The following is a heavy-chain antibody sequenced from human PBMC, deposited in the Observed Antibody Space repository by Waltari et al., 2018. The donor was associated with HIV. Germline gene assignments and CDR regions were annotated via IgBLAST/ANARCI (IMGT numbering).Heavy chain of an antibody. Sequence: QVQLQESGPGLVKPSETLSLTCTVSGGSISSYYWSWIRQPPGKGLEWIGYIYYSGSTNYNPSLKSRVTRSVDTSKNQFSLKLSSVTAADTAVYYCARGAIVATLGWFDPWGQGTLVTVSS. CDR1: GGSISSYY. CDR3: ARGAIVATLGWFDP. J-gene: IGHJ5*02. D-gene: IGHD5-12*01. V-gene: IGHV4-59*01. CDR2: IYYSGST.